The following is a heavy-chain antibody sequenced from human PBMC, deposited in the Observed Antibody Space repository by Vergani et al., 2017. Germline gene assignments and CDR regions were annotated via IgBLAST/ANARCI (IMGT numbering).Heavy chain of an antibody. J-gene: IGHJ6*02. D-gene: IGHD5-24*01. CDR1: GFTVSSNY. V-gene: IGHV3-53*01. CDR3: ASSPAWGDGYNSGYYYYYGMDV. Sequence: EVQLVESGGGLIQPGGSLRLSCAASGFTVSSNYMSWVRQAPGKGLEWVSVIYSGGSTYYADSVKGRFTISRDNSKNTLYLQMNSLRAEDTAVYYCASSPAWGDGYNSGYYYYYGMDVWGQGTTVTVSS. CDR2: IYSGGST.